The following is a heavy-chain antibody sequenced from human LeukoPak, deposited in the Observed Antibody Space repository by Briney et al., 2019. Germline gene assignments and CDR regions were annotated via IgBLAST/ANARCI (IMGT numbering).Heavy chain of an antibody. J-gene: IGHJ4*02. D-gene: IGHD3-10*01. CDR3: ARLPSYYYGSGQDY. CDR1: GFTFSSYW. CDR2: IKQDGSEK. Sequence: GGSLRLSCAASGFTFSSYWMSWVRQAPGKGLEWVANIKQDGSEKYYVDSVKGRFTISRDNAKNSLYLQMNSLRAEDTAVYYCARLPSYYYGSGQDYWGQGTLVTVSS. V-gene: IGHV3-7*01.